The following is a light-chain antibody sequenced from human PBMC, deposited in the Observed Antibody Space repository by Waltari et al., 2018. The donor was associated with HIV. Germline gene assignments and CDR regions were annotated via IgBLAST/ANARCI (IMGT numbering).Light chain of an antibody. CDR2: AAS. CDR1: QGINNF. CDR3: QQYNRYPFT. V-gene: IGKV1-16*02. Sequence: DIQMTQSPSSLSASVGDRVTITCRASQGINNFLAWFQQIPGKAPKSLIYAASILQSGVPSNFNGSGSGTDFTLTISSLQPEDFATYYCQQYNRYPFTFGPGTTVDIK. J-gene: IGKJ3*01.